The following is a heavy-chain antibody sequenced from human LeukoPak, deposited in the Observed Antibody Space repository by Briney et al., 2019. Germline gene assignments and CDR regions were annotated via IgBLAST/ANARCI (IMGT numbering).Heavy chain of an antibody. Sequence: ASVKVSCKASGYTFTSYYMHWVRQAPGQGLEWMGIINPSGGSTSYAQKFQGRVTMTRDMSTSTVYMELSSLRSEDTAVYYCARDPTTVTKTPYYYYYMDVWDKGTTVTVSS. CDR2: INPSGGST. CDR3: ARDPTTVTKTPYYYYYMDV. J-gene: IGHJ6*03. D-gene: IGHD4-17*01. CDR1: GYTFTSYY. V-gene: IGHV1-46*01.